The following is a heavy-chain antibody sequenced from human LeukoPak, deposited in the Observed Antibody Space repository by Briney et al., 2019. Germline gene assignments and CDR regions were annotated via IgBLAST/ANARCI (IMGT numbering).Heavy chain of an antibody. CDR1: GFTFSSYG. Sequence: GGSLRLSCAASGFTFSSYGMDWVRQAPGKGLEWVAFIRYDGSNKYYADSVKGRFTITTDSSKNTLYLQMNSLRADDTAVYYCAKDPTRFPDRSTFVDYWGQGTLVTVSS. CDR2: IRYDGSNK. V-gene: IGHV3-30*02. CDR3: AKDPTRFPDRSTFVDY. D-gene: IGHD2/OR15-2a*01. J-gene: IGHJ4*02.